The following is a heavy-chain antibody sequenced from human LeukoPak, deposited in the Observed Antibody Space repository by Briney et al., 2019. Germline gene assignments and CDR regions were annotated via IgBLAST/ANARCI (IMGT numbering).Heavy chain of an antibody. Sequence: ASVKVSCKASGYTFTSYGISWARPAPRQGLEWMGWISAYNGNTNYAQKLQGRVTMTTDTSTSTAYMELRSLRSDDTAVYYCARDSEGYSYGNGFDYWGQGTLVTVSS. CDR1: GYTFTSYG. J-gene: IGHJ4*02. V-gene: IGHV1-18*01. D-gene: IGHD5-18*01. CDR2: ISAYNGNT. CDR3: ARDSEGYSYGNGFDY.